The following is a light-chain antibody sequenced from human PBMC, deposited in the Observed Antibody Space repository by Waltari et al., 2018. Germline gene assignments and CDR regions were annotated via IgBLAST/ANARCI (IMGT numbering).Light chain of an antibody. Sequence: ANQCGGGTLACCQQEPCETPRLLIYCAASMSTGMPDRFSGSGCGTVFSRSISRLEPEDFAVYYCQQDVRLPVTFGQGTKVEIK. CDR3: QQDVRLPVT. V-gene: IGKV3-20*01. J-gene: IGKJ1*01. CDR2: CAA. CDR1: QCGGGT.